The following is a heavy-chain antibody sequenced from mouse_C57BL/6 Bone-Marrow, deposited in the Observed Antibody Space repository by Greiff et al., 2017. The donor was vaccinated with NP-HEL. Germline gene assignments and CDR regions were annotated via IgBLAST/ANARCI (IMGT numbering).Heavy chain of an antibody. CDR2: ISSGGSYT. Sequence: EVQRVESGGDLVKPGGSLKLSCAASGFTFSSYGMSWVRQTPAKRLEWVATISSGGSYTYYPDSVKGRFTISRDNAKNTLYLQMSSLKSEDTAMYYCARPLYSNYHIGYAMDYWGQGTSVTVSS. CDR1: GFTFSSYG. J-gene: IGHJ4*01. V-gene: IGHV5-6*01. D-gene: IGHD2-5*01. CDR3: ARPLYSNYHIGYAMDY.